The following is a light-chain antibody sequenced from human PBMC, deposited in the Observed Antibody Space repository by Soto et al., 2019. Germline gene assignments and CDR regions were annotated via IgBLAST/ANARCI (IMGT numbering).Light chain of an antibody. CDR2: ATS. Sequence: EIVLTQSPATLSVSPGERATLSCRASQSVGNNFAWYQQKPVQAPMLLIFATSTRATGVPASFSVSGSGTEFTLTNSSLQSEDCADYYCQQYGDWPLTFGGGTKVEIE. CDR1: QSVGNN. V-gene: IGKV3-15*01. J-gene: IGKJ4*01. CDR3: QQYGDWPLT.